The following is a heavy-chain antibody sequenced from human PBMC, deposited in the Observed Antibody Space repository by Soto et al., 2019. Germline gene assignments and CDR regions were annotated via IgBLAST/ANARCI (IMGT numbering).Heavy chain of an antibody. D-gene: IGHD2-21*02. CDR2: ISGSGTST. V-gene: IGHV3-23*01. Sequence: TGGALRVSCGASGFSISNPALTRVRQAPGKGLEWVSGISGSGTSTYYADSVKGRFTISRDNFKNTLYLQMNSLRAEDTAVYYCAKDPFNREVVVTADYWGHGTLVTVSS. CDR3: AKDPFNREVVVTADY. J-gene: IGHJ4*01. CDR1: GFSISNPA.